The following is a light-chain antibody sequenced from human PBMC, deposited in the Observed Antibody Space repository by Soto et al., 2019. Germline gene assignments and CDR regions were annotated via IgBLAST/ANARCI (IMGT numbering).Light chain of an antibody. CDR3: SSYTSSSIDDV. CDR2: EVS. V-gene: IGLV2-14*01. J-gene: IGLJ1*01. CDR1: SSDVGGYNY. Sequence: QSALTQPASVSGSPGQSITISCTGISSDVGGYNYVSWYQQHPGKAPKLMIYEVSNRPSGVSNRFSGSKSGNTASLTISGLQAXDEADYYCSSYTSSSIDDVFGTGTKVTVL.